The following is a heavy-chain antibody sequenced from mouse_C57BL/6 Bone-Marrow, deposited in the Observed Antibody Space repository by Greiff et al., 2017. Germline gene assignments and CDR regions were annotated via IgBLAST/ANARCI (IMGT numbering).Heavy chain of an antibody. D-gene: IGHD1-1*01. V-gene: IGHV14-1*01. J-gene: IGHJ2*01. CDR1: GFNIKDYY. CDR2: IDPEDGDT. Sequence: EVQLQQSGAELVRPGASVKLSCTASGFNIKDYYMHWVKQRPEQGLEWIGRIDPEDGDTEYAPKFQGKATMTADTSSNTAYLQLSSLTSEDTAVYYCTITTVVVHFDYWGQGTTLTVSS. CDR3: TITTVVVHFDY.